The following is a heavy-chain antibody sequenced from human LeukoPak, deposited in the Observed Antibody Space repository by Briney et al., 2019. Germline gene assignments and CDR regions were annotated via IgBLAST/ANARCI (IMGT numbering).Heavy chain of an antibody. J-gene: IGHJ4*02. Sequence: GGSLRLSCAASGFTVSSNYMSWVRQAPGKGPEWVSVIYSGGSTYYADSVKGRFTISRDNSKNTLYLQMNSLRAEDTAVYYCARGPDSSSWYESMGGPDYWGQGTLVTVSS. V-gene: IGHV3-53*01. D-gene: IGHD6-13*01. CDR1: GFTVSSNY. CDR2: IYSGGST. CDR3: ARGPDSSSWYESMGGPDY.